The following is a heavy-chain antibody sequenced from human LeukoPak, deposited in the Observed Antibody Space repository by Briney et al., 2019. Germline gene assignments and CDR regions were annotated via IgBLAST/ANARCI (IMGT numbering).Heavy chain of an antibody. V-gene: IGHV1-69*13. Sequence: ASVKVSCKASGYTFTSYAMNWVRQAPGQGLEWMGGIIPIFGTANYAQKFQGRVTITADESTSTAYMELSSLRSEDTAVYYCARRDIVVVPAAIEYYYYGMDVWGQGTTVTVSS. J-gene: IGHJ6*02. CDR1: GYTFTSYA. CDR2: IIPIFGTA. CDR3: ARRDIVVVPAAIEYYYYGMDV. D-gene: IGHD2-2*01.